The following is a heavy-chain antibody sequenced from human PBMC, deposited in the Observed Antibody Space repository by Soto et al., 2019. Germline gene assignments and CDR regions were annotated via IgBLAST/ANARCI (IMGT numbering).Heavy chain of an antibody. D-gene: IGHD4-17*01. CDR1: GGSFTSYT. J-gene: IGHJ3*02. V-gene: IGHV1-69*02. CDR2: ITPILGIL. CDR3: ASKTTVTTSVAFDI. Sequence: SVKVSCKASGGSFTSYTISWVRQAPGQGLEWMGRITPILGILNYAQKFQGRVTITADNSTSTAYMELSSLRSEDTAEYYCASKTTVTTSVAFDIWGQGIMVTVS.